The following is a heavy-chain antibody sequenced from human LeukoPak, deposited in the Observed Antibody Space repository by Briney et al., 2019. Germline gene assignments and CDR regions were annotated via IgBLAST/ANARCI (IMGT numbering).Heavy chain of an antibody. V-gene: IGHV4-4*07. CDR3: ARRDSCSGWSFDH. CDR1: GGSISSYY. CDR2: IYTSGST. Sequence: SETLSLTCTVSGGSISSYYWSWIRQPAGKGLEWIGRIYTSGSTDYNPSLKSRVTMSVDKSKNHLSLKLSSVTAADTAVYYYARRDSCSGWSFDHWGQGILVTVSS. J-gene: IGHJ4*02. D-gene: IGHD6-19*01.